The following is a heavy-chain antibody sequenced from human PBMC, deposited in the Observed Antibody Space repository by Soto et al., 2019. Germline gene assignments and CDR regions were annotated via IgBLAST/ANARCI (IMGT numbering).Heavy chain of an antibody. CDR2: ISSSSSTI. J-gene: IGHJ5*02. V-gene: IGHV3-48*02. CDR1: GFTFSSNS. D-gene: IGHD3-3*01. CDR3: ARVIWSGHLTSDL. Sequence: EVQVVESGGGLVQPGGSLRLSCAASGFTFSSNSMNWVRQAPGKGLERISYISSSSSTIYAHSVKGRFTISRDNAKNSLYLQMNSLRDEDTAVYYCARVIWSGHLTSDLWGQGTLVTVSS.